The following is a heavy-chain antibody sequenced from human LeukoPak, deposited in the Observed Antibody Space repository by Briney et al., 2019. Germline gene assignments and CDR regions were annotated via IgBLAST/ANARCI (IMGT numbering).Heavy chain of an antibody. Sequence: GGSLRLSCAASGFTFSSYAMSWVRQAPGKGLEWVSLISWDGGSTYYADSVKGRFTISRDNAKNSLYLQMNSLRAEDTAVYYCARAGYSSGWSHAFDIWGQGTMVTVSS. J-gene: IGHJ3*02. D-gene: IGHD6-19*01. CDR1: GFTFSSYA. CDR2: ISWDGGST. V-gene: IGHV3-43D*03. CDR3: ARAGYSSGWSHAFDI.